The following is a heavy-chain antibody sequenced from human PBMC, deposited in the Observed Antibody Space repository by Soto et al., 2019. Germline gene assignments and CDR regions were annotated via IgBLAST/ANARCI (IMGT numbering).Heavy chain of an antibody. CDR2: IKRDSGGI. J-gene: IGHJ3*02. CDR3: AKELHATTDAFDI. V-gene: IGHV3-7*03. D-gene: IGHD5-12*01. Sequence: GGSLRLSCAASGFTFTNYWMSWVRQAPGKGLEWVAGIKRDSGGIGYADSVKGRFIISRDNAKNSLYLQMNSLRAEDTALYYCAKELHATTDAFDIWGQGTMVTVSS. CDR1: GFTFTNYW.